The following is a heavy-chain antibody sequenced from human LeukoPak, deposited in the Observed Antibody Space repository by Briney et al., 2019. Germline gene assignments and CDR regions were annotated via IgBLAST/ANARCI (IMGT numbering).Heavy chain of an antibody. CDR1: GGSIRGYY. CDR3: ARYCSSTSCSGPYHFDC. V-gene: IGHV4-59*01. CDR2: ISDSGTT. J-gene: IGHJ4*02. Sequence: SETLSLTCSVSGGSIRGYYWSWIRQSPGKGLEWIGYISDSGTTNYNPSLKSRVTISVDTSKNQFSLKLSSVTAADTAVYYCARYCSSTSCSGPYHFDCWGQGTLVTVSS. D-gene: IGHD2-2*01.